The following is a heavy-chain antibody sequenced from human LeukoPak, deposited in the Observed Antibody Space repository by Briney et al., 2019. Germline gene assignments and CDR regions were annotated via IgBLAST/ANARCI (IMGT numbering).Heavy chain of an antibody. CDR2: MNPNSGNT. Sequence: GASVKVSCKPSGYTFTSYDINWVRQATGQGLEWMGWMNPNSGNTGCAQKFQGRVTMTRNTSISTAYMELSSLRSEDTAVYYCARGLLLWFGELPYNWFDPWGQGTLVTVSS. CDR1: GYTFTSYD. D-gene: IGHD3-10*01. CDR3: ARGLLLWFGELPYNWFDP. V-gene: IGHV1-8*01. J-gene: IGHJ5*02.